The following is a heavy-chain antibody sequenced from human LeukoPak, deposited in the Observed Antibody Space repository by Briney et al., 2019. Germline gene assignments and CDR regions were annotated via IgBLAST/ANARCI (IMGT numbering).Heavy chain of an antibody. CDR3: ARGLIYSGNSAVGY. CDR2: MNPNSGNT. J-gene: IGHJ4*02. V-gene: IGHV1-8*02. D-gene: IGHD4-23*01. CDR1: GYTFTSYA. Sequence: ASVKVSCKASGYTFTSYAMNWVRQATGQGLEWMGWMNPNSGNTGYAQKFQGRVTMTRNTSISTAYMELSSLRSEDTAVYYCARGLIYSGNSAVGYWGQGTLVTVSS.